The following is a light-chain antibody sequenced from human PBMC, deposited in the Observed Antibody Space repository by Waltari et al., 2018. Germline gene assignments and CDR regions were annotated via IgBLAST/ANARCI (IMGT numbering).Light chain of an antibody. J-gene: IGLJ2*01. CDR3: SSYAVTTTLL. CDR1: RSDVGGYDY. CDR2: DVK. Sequence: QSVLTQPASVSGSPGQSITISCTGTRSDVGGYDYVSWYQQQPGKAPKLIIYDVKKLPSGVSNRFSGSKSGDTASLTISGLQAEDEADYYCSSYAVTTTLLFGGGTKLTVL. V-gene: IGLV2-14*03.